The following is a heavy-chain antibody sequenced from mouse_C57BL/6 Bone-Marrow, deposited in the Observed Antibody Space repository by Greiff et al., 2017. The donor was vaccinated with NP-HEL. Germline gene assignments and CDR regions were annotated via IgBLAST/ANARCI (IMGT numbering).Heavy chain of an antibody. CDR3: AHRGGNWYFEV. J-gene: IGHJ1*03. V-gene: IGHV1-82*01. Sequence: VKLMESGPELVKPGASAKISCKASGYAFSSSWMNWVKPRPGKGLEWIGRIYPGDGDTNYNGKFKGKATLTADKSSSTAYMQLSSLTSEDSVVYLCAHRGGNWYFEVWGTGTTVTVSS. CDR1: GYAFSSSW. CDR2: IYPGDGDT.